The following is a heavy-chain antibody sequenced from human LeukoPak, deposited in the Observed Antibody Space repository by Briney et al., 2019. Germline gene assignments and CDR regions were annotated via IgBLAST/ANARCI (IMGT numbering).Heavy chain of an antibody. CDR3: AKWGDYDVLTGYYDPGY. CDR2: ITGSGGST. J-gene: IGHJ4*02. CDR1: GFTFSNYA. V-gene: IGHV3-23*01. Sequence: GGSLRLSCAASGFTFSNYAMSWVRQAPGKGLEWVSAITGSGGSTYYADSVKGRSAISRDNSKNTLYLQMNSLRAEDTAVYYCAKWGDYDVLTGYYDPGYWGQGTLVTVSS. D-gene: IGHD3-9*01.